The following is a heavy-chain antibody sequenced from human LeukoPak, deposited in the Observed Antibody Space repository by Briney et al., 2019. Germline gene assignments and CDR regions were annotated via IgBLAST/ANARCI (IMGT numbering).Heavy chain of an antibody. V-gene: IGHV4-39*01. J-gene: IGHJ4*02. Sequence: SETLSLTCTVSGGSISSSSYYWGWIRQPPGKGLEWIGSIYYSGSTYYNPSLKSRVTISVDTSKNQFSLKLSSVTAADTAVYYCARLPAAKGVYYFDYWGQGTLVTVSS. D-gene: IGHD2-2*01. CDR2: IYYSGST. CDR3: ARLPAAKGVYYFDY. CDR1: GGSISSSSYY.